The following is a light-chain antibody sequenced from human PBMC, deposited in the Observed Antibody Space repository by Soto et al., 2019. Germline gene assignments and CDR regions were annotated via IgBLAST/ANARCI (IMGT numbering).Light chain of an antibody. CDR3: QQYNNWPPGT. CDR2: GAS. Sequence: EIVMTQSPATLSVSPGERATLSCRASQSVSSNLAWYQQKPGQAPRLLIYGASTRATGIPARFSGSGSGTEFTLTISSLQPEDFAVYYCQQYNNWPPGTFGQGT. J-gene: IGKJ1*01. V-gene: IGKV3-15*01. CDR1: QSVSSN.